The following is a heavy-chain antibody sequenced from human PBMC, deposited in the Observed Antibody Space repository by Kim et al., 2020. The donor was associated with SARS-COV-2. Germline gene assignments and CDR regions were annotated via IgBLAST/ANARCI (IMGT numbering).Heavy chain of an antibody. D-gene: IGHD3-3*01. CDR2: ISSSSSYI. CDR1: GFTFSSYS. J-gene: IGHJ4*02. Sequence: GGSLRLSCAASGFTFSSYSMNWVRQAPGKGLEWVSSISSSSSYIYYADSVKGRFTNSRDNAKNSLYLQMNSLRAEDTAVYYCARWGRGPLGHDFWSGYYPGYFDYWGQGTLVTVSS. CDR3: ARWGRGPLGHDFWSGYYPGYFDY. V-gene: IGHV3-21*01.